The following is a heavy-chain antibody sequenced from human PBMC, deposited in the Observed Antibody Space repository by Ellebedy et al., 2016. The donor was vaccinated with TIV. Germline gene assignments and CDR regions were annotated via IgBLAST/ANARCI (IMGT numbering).Heavy chain of an antibody. Sequence: MPSETLSLTCSVSGGSVSSTRYYWAWIRQPPGKGLEYIGSVYYSGSPYYNPSLKSRVTISVDTSKNQFSLRLSSVTAADTAVYYCARVETVDTFHYDSWGQGTLVTVSS. J-gene: IGHJ4*02. CDR1: GGSVSSTRYY. D-gene: IGHD2/OR15-2a*01. V-gene: IGHV4-39*07. CDR2: VYYSGSP. CDR3: ARVETVDTFHYDS.